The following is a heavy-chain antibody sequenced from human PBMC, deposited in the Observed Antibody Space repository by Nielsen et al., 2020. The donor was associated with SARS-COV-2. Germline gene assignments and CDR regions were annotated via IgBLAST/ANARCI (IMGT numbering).Heavy chain of an antibody. CDR3: AIFMVRGGGGGMDV. J-gene: IGHJ6*02. D-gene: IGHD3-10*01. V-gene: IGHV3-74*01. Sequence: LSLTCAASGFTFDDYAMHWVRQAPGKGLVWVSRINSDGSSTSYADSVKGRFTISRDNSKNTLYLQMNSLGAEDTAVYYCAIFMVRGGGGGMDVWGQGTTGTVSS. CDR2: INSDGSST. CDR1: GFTFDDYA.